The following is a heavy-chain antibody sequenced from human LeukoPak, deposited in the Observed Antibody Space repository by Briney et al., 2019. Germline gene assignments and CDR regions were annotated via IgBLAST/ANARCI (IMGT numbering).Heavy chain of an antibody. Sequence: SQTLSLTFALSGDSVSINSAAWNWVRQSPSRGLEWLGSTYYRSKWYNDYAVSVKSRITINPDTSKNQFSLQLNSVTPEDTAVYYCALQSGSGWPAFDYWGQGTLVTVSS. CDR3: ALQSGSGWPAFDY. CDR2: TYYRSKWYN. J-gene: IGHJ4*02. V-gene: IGHV6-1*01. CDR1: GDSVSINSAA. D-gene: IGHD6-19*01.